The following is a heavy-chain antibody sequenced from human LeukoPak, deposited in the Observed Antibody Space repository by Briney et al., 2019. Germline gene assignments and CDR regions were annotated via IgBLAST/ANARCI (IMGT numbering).Heavy chain of an antibody. CDR3: MAYNWDESPGFDL. CDR2: IYPGDSET. D-gene: IGHD1-1*01. CDR1: ESPFANYW. J-gene: IGHJ3*01. Sequence: GGSLQTSCQSPESPFANYWSAWVGQLPGKGRGWMGIIYPGDSETRYSPSLQGHVSISADDSTNVAFLQWNSLKPSDTARYYCMAYNWDESPGFDLWGQGTVVTVSS. V-gene: IGHV5-51*01.